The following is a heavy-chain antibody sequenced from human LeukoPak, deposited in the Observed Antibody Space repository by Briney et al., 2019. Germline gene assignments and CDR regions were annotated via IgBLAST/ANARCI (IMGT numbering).Heavy chain of an antibody. D-gene: IGHD3-10*01. Sequence: GGSLRLSCAASGFTFSAYAMSWVRQAPGKGLEWVSGMSGNGGTTYHADSVKGRFTISRENAKNSLYLQMNSLRAGDTAVYYCARGVPGGLDYWGQGLLVTVSS. J-gene: IGHJ4*02. CDR3: ARGVPGGLDY. V-gene: IGHV3-23*01. CDR1: GFTFSAYA. CDR2: MSGNGGTT.